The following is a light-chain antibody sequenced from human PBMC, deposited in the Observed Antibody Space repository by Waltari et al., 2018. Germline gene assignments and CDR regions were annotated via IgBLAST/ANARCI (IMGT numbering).Light chain of an antibody. Sequence: EIVLTQSPGTLSLSPGERATLSCRASQSVSSSYLAWYQQKPGQAPRLLIYDASSRATGIPDRFGGSGSGTDFTLTISRLEPEDFAVYYCQQSHSAPLAFGGGTRLEI. CDR1: QSVSSSY. CDR3: QQSHSAPLA. CDR2: DAS. J-gene: IGKJ4*01. V-gene: IGKV3-20*01.